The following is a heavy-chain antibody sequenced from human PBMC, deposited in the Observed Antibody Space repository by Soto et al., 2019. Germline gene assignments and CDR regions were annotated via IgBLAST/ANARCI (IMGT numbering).Heavy chain of an antibody. CDR2: IYYSGST. V-gene: IGHV4-59*01. D-gene: IGHD5-12*01. J-gene: IGHJ5*02. CDR1: GGSISSYY. CDR3: ARGAYGGNWFDP. Sequence: SETLSLTCTVSGGSISSYYWSWIRQPPGKGLEWIGYIYYSGSTYYNPSLKSRVTISVDTSKNQFSLKLSSVTAADTAVYYCARGAYGGNWFDPWGQGTLVTVSS.